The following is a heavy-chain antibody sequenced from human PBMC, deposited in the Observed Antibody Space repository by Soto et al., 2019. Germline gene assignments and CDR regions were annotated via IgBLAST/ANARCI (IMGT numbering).Heavy chain of an antibody. CDR1: GFTFSSYD. CDR2: IGTAGDT. J-gene: IGHJ5*02. CDR3: AREERGNWFDP. Sequence: EVQLVESGGGLVQRGGSLRLSCAASGFTFSSYDMHWVRQATGKGLEWVSAIGTAGDTYYPGSVKGRFTISRENAKNSLYLQMNSLRAEDTAVYYCAREERGNWFDPWGQGTLVTVSS. V-gene: IGHV3-13*01.